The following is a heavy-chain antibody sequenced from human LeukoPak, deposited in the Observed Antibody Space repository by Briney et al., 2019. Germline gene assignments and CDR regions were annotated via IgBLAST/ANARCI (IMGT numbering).Heavy chain of an antibody. J-gene: IGHJ4*02. Sequence: PGGPLSPPFGPLGFPSSSIIRNWSRRVQGKGLEWVSYISSSGSTKYYADSVKGRFTISRDNARNSLYLQMNSLRAEDTAVYFCARGGLSIMGYWGQGTLVTVSS. D-gene: IGHD2/OR15-2a*01. CDR1: GFPSSSII. CDR2: ISSSGSTK. V-gene: IGHV3-48*01. CDR3: ARGGLSIMGY.